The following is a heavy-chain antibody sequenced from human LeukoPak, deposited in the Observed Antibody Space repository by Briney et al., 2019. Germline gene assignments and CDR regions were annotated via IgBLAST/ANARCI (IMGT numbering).Heavy chain of an antibody. V-gene: IGHV3-74*01. D-gene: IGHD3-3*01. CDR3: ARLLEWLPLDY. CDR2: INSDGSST. J-gene: IGHJ4*02. CDR1: GFTFSSYW. Sequence: GGSLRLSCAASGFTFSSYWVHWVRQAPGKGLVWVSRINSDGSSTSYADSVKGRFTISRDNAKNTLYLQMNSLRAEDTAVYYCARLLEWLPLDYWGQGTLVTVSS.